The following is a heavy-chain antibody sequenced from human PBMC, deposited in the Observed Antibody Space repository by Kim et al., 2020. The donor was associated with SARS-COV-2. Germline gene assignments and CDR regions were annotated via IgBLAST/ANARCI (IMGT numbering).Heavy chain of an antibody. CDR3: AKDLGTTWYLIDY. J-gene: IGHJ4*02. Sequence: YADSVQGRFTISRDNSKSTLYLQMSSLSAEDTAVYYCAKDLGTTWYLIDYWGQGTLVTVSS. V-gene: IGHV3-30*02. D-gene: IGHD6-13*01.